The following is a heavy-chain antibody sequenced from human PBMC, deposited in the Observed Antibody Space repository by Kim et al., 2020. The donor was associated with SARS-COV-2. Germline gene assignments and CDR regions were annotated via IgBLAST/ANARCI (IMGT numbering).Heavy chain of an antibody. V-gene: IGHV3-30*04. CDR2: ISYDGSNK. CDR3: ARARTTVGVDGLDY. D-gene: IGHD6-19*01. Sequence: WGSLRLSCAASGFTFSSYAMHWVRQAPGKGLEWVAVISYDGSNKYYADSVKGRFTISRDNSKNTLYLQMNSLRAEDTAVYYCARARTTVGVDGLDYWGQGTLVTVSS. CDR1: GFTFSSYA. J-gene: IGHJ4*02.